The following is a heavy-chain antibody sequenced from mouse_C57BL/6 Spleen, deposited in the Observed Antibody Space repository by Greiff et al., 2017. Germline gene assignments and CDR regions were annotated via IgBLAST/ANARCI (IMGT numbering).Heavy chain of an antibody. J-gene: IGHJ2*01. V-gene: IGHV14-2*01. Sequence: VHVKQSGAELVKPGASVKLSCTASGFNIKDYYMHWVKQRTEQGLEWIGRIDPEDGETKYAPKFQGKATITADTSSNTAYLQLSSLTSEDTAVYYCARLDGSSYGDYFDYWGQGTTLTVSS. D-gene: IGHD1-1*01. CDR2: IDPEDGET. CDR1: GFNIKDYY. CDR3: ARLDGSSYGDYFDY.